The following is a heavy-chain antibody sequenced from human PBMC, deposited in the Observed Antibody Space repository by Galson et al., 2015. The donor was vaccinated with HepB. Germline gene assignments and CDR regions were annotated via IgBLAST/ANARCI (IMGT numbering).Heavy chain of an antibody. CDR3: AKDDDYYGSGSYQPPDDYYYYYYMDV. J-gene: IGHJ6*03. Sequence: SLRLSCAASEFTFSSYAMSWVRQAPGKGLEWVSAISGSGGSTYYADSVKGRFTISRDNSKNTLYLQMNSLRAEDTAVYYCAKDDDYYGSGSYQPPDDYYYYYYMDVWGKGTTVTVSS. CDR1: EFTFSSYA. V-gene: IGHV3-23*01. CDR2: ISGSGGST. D-gene: IGHD3-10*01.